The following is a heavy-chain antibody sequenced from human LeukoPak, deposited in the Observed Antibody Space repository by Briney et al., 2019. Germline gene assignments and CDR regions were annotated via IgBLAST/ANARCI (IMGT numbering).Heavy chain of an antibody. Sequence: GESLKISCKGSGDSFTNYWIGWVRQMPGKGLEWMGIIYPGDSDTRYSPSFQGQVTISADKSTSTAYLQWSSLKASDTAMYYCARHQGGNDILTGYQYYYMDVWGKGTTVTISS. J-gene: IGHJ6*03. D-gene: IGHD3-9*01. CDR2: IYPGDSDT. CDR3: ARHQGGNDILTGYQYYYMDV. V-gene: IGHV5-51*01. CDR1: GDSFTNYW.